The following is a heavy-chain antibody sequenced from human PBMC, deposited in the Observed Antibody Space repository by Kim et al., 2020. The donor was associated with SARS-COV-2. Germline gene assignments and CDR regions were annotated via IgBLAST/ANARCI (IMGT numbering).Heavy chain of an antibody. CDR3: ARQGANYYYGMDI. V-gene: IGHV4-59*08. Sequence: YSPSLKSRVTISVDTSKIQFSLRLTSVSAADTAVYYCARQGANYYYGMDIWGHGTTVTVSS. D-gene: IGHD3-16*01. J-gene: IGHJ6*02.